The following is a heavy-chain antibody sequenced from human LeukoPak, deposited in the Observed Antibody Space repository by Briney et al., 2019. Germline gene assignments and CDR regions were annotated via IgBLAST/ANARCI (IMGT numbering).Heavy chain of an antibody. J-gene: IGHJ4*02. CDR2: IYYSGST. Sequence: SETLSLTCAVSGGSISSNSYYWGWIRQPPGKGLEWIGSIYYSGSTYYNPSLKSRVTISVDTSKNQFSLKLSSVTAADTAVYYCARDMGRSSWFSGSYPLGYFDYWGQGTLVTVSS. D-gene: IGHD1-26*01. CDR3: ARDMGRSSWFSGSYPLGYFDY. V-gene: IGHV4-39*07. CDR1: GGSISSNSYY.